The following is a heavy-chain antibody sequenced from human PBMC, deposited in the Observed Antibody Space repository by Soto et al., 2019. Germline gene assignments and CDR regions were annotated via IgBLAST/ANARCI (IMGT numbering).Heavy chain of an antibody. Sequence: PSETLSLTCAVYGGSFSGYYWSWIRQPPGKGLEWIGEINHSGSTNYNPSLKSRVTISVDTSKNQFSLKLSSVTAADTAVYYCARAPWFGELSFGYWGQGTLVTVSS. V-gene: IGHV4-34*01. CDR2: INHSGST. D-gene: IGHD3-10*01. J-gene: IGHJ4*02. CDR1: GGSFSGYY. CDR3: ARAPWFGELSFGY.